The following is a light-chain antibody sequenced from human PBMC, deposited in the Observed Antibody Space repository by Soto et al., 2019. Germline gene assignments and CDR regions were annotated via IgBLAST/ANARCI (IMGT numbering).Light chain of an antibody. J-gene: IGKJ1*01. CDR3: QQYGSSGT. CDR1: QSVSKNY. Sequence: EIALTQSPGTLSLSPGERATLSCRASQSVSKNYLAWYQQKPGQAPRLLIYGASNRATGIPDRFSGSGSGTDFTLTISRMEPEDFAVDDCQQYGSSGTFGQGTKVDIK. CDR2: GAS. V-gene: IGKV3-20*01.